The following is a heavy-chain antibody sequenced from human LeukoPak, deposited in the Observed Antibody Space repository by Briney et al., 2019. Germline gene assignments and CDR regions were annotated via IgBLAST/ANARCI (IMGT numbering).Heavy chain of an antibody. Sequence: GGSLRLSCAASGFTFSSYEMNWVRQAPGKGLEWVSYISSSGSTIYYADSVKGRFTISRDNAKNSLYLQMNSLRAEDTAVYYCARDIGGYSGYAPGAFDIWGQGTMVTVSS. D-gene: IGHD5-12*01. CDR1: GFTFSSYE. CDR2: ISSSGSTI. J-gene: IGHJ3*02. V-gene: IGHV3-48*03. CDR3: ARDIGGYSGYAPGAFDI.